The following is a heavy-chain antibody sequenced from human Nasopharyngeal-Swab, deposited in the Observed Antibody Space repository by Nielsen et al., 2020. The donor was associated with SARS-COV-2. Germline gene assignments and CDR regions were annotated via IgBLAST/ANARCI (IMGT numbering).Heavy chain of an antibody. V-gene: IGHV3-7*03. CDR2: IKQDASER. J-gene: IGHJ4*02. CDR3: ARVLTGTFYYDSSGYPDY. D-gene: IGHD3-22*01. Sequence: VRQAPGKGLEWLANIKQDASERYYVDSVKGRFTISRDNAKKSLYLQMNSLRAEDTAVYYCARVLTGTFYYDSSGYPDYWGQGTLVTSPQ.